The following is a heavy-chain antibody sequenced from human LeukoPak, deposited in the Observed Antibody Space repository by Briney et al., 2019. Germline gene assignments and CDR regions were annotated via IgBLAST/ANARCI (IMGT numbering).Heavy chain of an antibody. CDR1: GYRFSSDW. CDR3: ARQSDYGDFDY. D-gene: IGHD4-17*01. V-gene: IGHV5-51*01. Sequence: GESLKISCKGSGYRFSSDWIGWVRQMPGKGLEWMGVIYPGDSDTRYSPSFQGQVTISADKSISTAYLQWSSLKASDTAMYYCARQSDYGDFDYWGQGTLVTVSS. CDR2: IYPGDSDT. J-gene: IGHJ4*02.